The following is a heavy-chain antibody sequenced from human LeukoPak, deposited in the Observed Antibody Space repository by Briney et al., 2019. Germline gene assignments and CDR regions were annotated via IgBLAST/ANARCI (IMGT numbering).Heavy chain of an antibody. CDR2: ISYDGSNK. Sequence: PGGSLRLSCAASGFTFSSYAMHWVRQAPGKGLEWVAVISYDGSNKYYADSVKGRFTISRDNSKNTLYLQMNSLRAEDTAVYYCAKGFLEWLWDSMDVWGQGTTVTVSS. J-gene: IGHJ6*02. V-gene: IGHV3-30*04. D-gene: IGHD3-3*01. CDR1: GFTFSSYA. CDR3: AKGFLEWLWDSMDV.